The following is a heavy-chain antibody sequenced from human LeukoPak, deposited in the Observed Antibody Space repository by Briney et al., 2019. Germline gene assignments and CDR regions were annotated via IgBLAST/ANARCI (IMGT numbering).Heavy chain of an antibody. V-gene: IGHV3-48*01. CDR1: GFTFSSYE. CDR2: ISSSSSTI. Sequence: GGSLRLSCAASGFTFSSYEMNWVRQAPGKGLEWVSYISSSSSTIYYADSVKGRFTISRDNAKNSLYLQMNSLRAEDTAVYYCASHDYEAFDIWGQGTMVTVSS. CDR3: ASHDYEAFDI. J-gene: IGHJ3*02. D-gene: IGHD4-17*01.